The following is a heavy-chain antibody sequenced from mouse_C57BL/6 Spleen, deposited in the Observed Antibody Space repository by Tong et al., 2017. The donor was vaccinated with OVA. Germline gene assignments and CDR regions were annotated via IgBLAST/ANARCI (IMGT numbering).Heavy chain of an antibody. CDR2: ISDGGSYT. CDR1: GFTFSDYG. J-gene: IGHJ4*01. V-gene: IGHV5-4*01. Sequence: EVQLQESGGGLVKPGGSLKLSCAASGFTFSDYGMHWVRQAPEKRLEWVATISDGGSYTYYPDNVKGRFTISRDNAKNNLYLQMSHLKSEDTAMYYCARNYYDYDDYAMDYWGQGTSVTVSS. D-gene: IGHD2-4*01. CDR3: ARNYYDYDDYAMDY.